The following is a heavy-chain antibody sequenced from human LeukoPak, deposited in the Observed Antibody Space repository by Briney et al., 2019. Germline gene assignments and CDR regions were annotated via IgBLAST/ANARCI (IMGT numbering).Heavy chain of an antibody. J-gene: IGHJ4*02. D-gene: IGHD2-2*01. CDR1: GYTLTGYY. V-gene: IGHV1-2*02. CDR3: ARDHGVVVPAAIPDG. CDR2: INPNSGGT. Sequence: ASVKVSCKASGYTLTGYYMHWVRQAPGQGLEWMGWINPNSGGTNYAQKFQGRVTMTRDTSISTAYMELSRLRSDDTAVYYCARDHGVVVPAAIPDGWGQGTLVTVSS.